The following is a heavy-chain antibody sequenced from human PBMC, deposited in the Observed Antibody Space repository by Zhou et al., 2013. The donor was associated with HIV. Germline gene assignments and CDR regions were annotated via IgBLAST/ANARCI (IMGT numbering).Heavy chain of an antibody. V-gene: IGHV1-18*01. CDR1: GYTFTDFD. CDR3: ARMDIVVVPAAPTPHYYYYMDV. D-gene: IGHD2-2*03. J-gene: IGHJ6*03. CDR2: INAYSGDT. Sequence: QVQLVQSGAEVKKPGASVKVSCKTSGYTFTDFDISWVRQAPGQGLEWMGWINAYSGDTNYAQNLQGRVTMTTDTSTTTAYMELKSLRSDDTAVYYCARMDIVVVPAAPTPHYYYYMDVWGKGTTVTVS.